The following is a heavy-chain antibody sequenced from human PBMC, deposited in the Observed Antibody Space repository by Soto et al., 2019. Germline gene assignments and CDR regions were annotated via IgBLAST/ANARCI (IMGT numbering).Heavy chain of an antibody. V-gene: IGHV1-2*04. CDR2: TNTNTGGT. J-gene: IGHJ4*02. D-gene: IGHD4-17*01. CDR3: ARSNTPTVTAPSFDH. CDR1: GYSFTDYY. Sequence: QVPLVQSGAEVKKPGASVKVSCKASGYSFTDYYMHWLRQAPGQGLEWMAWTNTNTGGTNYGQDFQGWVTVTGDTSISTAYMELRGLKSGDTAIYYCARSNTPTVTAPSFDHWGQGTLVSVSS.